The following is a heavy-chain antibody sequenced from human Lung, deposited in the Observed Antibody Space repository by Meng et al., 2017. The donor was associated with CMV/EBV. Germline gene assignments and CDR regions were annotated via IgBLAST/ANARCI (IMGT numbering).Heavy chain of an antibody. D-gene: IGHD3-3*01. Sequence: GGSLRLXXAASGFTFSSYGMHWVRQAPGKGLEWVAFIRYDGSNKYYADSVKGRFTISRDNAKNSLYLQMNSLRPEDTAVYYCARDRGNDFWRTKGYFDLWGRGXLVTVSS. V-gene: IGHV3-30*02. CDR1: GFTFSSYG. CDR2: IRYDGSNK. J-gene: IGHJ2*01. CDR3: ARDRGNDFWRTKGYFDL.